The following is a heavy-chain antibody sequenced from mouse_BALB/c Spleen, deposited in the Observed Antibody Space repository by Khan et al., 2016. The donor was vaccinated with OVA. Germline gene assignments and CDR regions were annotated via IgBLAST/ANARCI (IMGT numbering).Heavy chain of an antibody. CDR1: GFTFSSFT. CDR2: ISSGGDNT. Sequence: EVELVESGGGLVKPGGSLKLSCAASGFTFSSFTMSWVRQTPEKRLEWVASISSGGDNTYYPDSVKGRFTISRDNAKNNLYLQICCLRSEDTALYYCARSNYGPFAYWGQGTLVTVSA. D-gene: IGHD1-1*02. J-gene: IGHJ3*01. CDR3: ARSNYGPFAY. V-gene: IGHV5-9*03.